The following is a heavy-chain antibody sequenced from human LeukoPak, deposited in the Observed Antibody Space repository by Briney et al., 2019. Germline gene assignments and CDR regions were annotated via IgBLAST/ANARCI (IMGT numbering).Heavy chain of an antibody. CDR1: GFTFNSYA. CDR2: ISDNGGST. V-gene: IGHV3-23*01. J-gene: IGHJ4*02. D-gene: IGHD3-10*01. CDR3: AKDWKFYYVSGSFFPDN. Sequence: PGGSLRLSCTASGFTFNSYAMGWVRQAPGKGLEWVSGISDNGGSTYYADSVEGRFTISRDNSKNTLYLHMNSLIPEDTAVYFCAKDWKFYYVSGSFFPDNWGQGTLVTVSS.